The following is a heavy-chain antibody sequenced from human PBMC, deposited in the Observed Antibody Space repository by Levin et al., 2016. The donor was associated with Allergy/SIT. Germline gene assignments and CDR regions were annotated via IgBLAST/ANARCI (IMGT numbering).Heavy chain of an antibody. CDR3: AREYSAGYPRGWFDP. CDR1: GYSFTTYA. J-gene: IGHJ5*02. Sequence: ASVKVSCKASGYSFTTYAMHWVRQAPGQRHEWMGWINTANGNTKYSQKFQGRVIITRDTSASTAYMELSSLRSDDTAVYYCAREYSAGYPRGWFDPWGQGTLVTVSS. V-gene: IGHV1-3*04. D-gene: IGHD1-26*01. CDR2: INTANGNT.